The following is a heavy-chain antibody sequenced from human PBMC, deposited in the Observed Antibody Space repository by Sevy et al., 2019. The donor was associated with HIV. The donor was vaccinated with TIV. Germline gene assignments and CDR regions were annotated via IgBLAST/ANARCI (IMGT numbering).Heavy chain of an antibody. CDR3: AKGSKATGSAFDI. CDR2: VSYDGSTK. CDR1: GFIFSNYG. D-gene: IGHD1-1*01. V-gene: IGHV3-30*18. J-gene: IGHJ3*02. Sequence: GGSLRLSCAASGFIFSNYGMHWVRQAPGKGLEWVGVVSYDGSTKYYTGSVRGRFSISRDNSKNTVYLQMNSLRVEDTAVYYCAKGSKATGSAFDIWGQGTIVTVSS.